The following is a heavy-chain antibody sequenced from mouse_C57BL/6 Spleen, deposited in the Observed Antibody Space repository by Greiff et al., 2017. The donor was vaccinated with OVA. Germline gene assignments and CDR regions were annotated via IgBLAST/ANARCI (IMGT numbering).Heavy chain of an antibody. CDR3: ARKDDGYYPYAMDY. Sequence: VKLVESGPGLVQPSQSLSITCTVSGFSFTSYGVHWVRQSPGKGLEWLGVIWSGGSTDYNAAFISRLSISKDNSKSQVFFKMNSLQADDTAIYYCARKDDGYYPYAMDYWGQGTSVTVSS. CDR1: GFSFTSYG. J-gene: IGHJ4*01. CDR2: IWSGGST. V-gene: IGHV2-2*01. D-gene: IGHD2-3*01.